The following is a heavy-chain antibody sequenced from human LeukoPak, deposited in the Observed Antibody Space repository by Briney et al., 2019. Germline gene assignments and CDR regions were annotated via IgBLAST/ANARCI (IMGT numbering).Heavy chain of an antibody. V-gene: IGHV4-59*01. Sequence: SETLSLTCTVSGGTISSYYWSWIRQPPGKGLEWIGYIYYSGSTNYNPSLKSRVTISVDTSKNQFSLKLSSVTAADTAVYYCARDSGYRFMDVWGKGTTVTISS. CDR3: ARDSGYRFMDV. CDR2: IYYSGST. CDR1: GGTISSYY. J-gene: IGHJ6*03. D-gene: IGHD3-22*01.